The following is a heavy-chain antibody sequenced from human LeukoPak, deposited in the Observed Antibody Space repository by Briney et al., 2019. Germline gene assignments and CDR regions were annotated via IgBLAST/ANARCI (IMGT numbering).Heavy chain of an antibody. CDR1: GGSFSGYF. D-gene: IGHD2-21*02. CDR3: ARGQTSVVTAIPYYFDY. V-gene: IGHV4-34*01. CDR2: INHSGST. Sequence: SETLSLTCAVYGGSFSGYFWSWIRQPPGKGLEWIAEINHSGSTNYNPSLRSRVTISVDTSKNQFSLKLSSVTAADTAVYYCARGQTSVVTAIPYYFDYWGRGSLVTVSS. J-gene: IGHJ4*02.